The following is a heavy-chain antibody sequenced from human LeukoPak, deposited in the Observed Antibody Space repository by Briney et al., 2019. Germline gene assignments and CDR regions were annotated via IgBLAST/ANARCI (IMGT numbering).Heavy chain of an antibody. D-gene: IGHD6-13*01. CDR1: GFTFSSYA. CDR2: ISGRGDNT. CDR3: AQEIPYISSWIHYFYY. Sequence: GGSLRLSCAASGFTFSSYAMSWVRQVPGKGLEWVSVISGRGDNTYYADSVKGRFTISRDNSKNTLYLQMNSLRAEDTAVYYCAQEIPYISSWIHYFYYWGQGTLVTVSS. V-gene: IGHV3-23*01. J-gene: IGHJ4*02.